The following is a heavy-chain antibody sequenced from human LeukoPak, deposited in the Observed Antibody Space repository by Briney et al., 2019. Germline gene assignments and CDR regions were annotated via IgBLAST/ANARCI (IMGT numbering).Heavy chain of an antibody. CDR2: IYRTGST. CDR3: ARDSYYYDSSGYYPFDY. D-gene: IGHD3-22*01. J-gene: IGHJ4*02. V-gene: IGHV4-38-2*02. CDR1: GYSISSGYY. Sequence: SETLSLTCTVSGYSISSGYYWGWIRQPPGKGLEWIGSIYRTGSTYYNPSLKSRVTISMDTSKNQFSLNLSSVTAADTAVYYCARDSYYYDSSGYYPFDYWGQGTLVTVSS.